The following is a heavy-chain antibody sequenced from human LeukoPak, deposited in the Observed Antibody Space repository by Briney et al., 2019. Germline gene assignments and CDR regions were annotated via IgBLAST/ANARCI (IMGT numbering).Heavy chain of an antibody. J-gene: IGHJ4*02. CDR2: ISSSSSYI. CDR1: GFTFSSYS. D-gene: IGHD3-22*01. Sequence: GGSLRLSCAASGFTFSSYSMNWVRQAPGKGLEWVSSISSSSSYIYYADSVKGRFTISRDNAKNSLYLQMNSLRAEDTAVYYCAGYYDSSGYLYYYWGQGTLVTVSS. CDR3: AGYYDSSGYLYYY. V-gene: IGHV3-21*01.